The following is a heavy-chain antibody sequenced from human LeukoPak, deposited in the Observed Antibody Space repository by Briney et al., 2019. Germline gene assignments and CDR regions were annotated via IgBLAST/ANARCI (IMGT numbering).Heavy chain of an antibody. Sequence: PGGSLRLSCAASGFTFNNYAMSWVRQAPGKGLEWVANIKQDGSEKYYVDSVKGRFTISRDNAKNSLYLQMNSLRAEDTAVYYCARLGGEYSGYVSRLLSGYYDSSGYTFDYWGQGTLVTVSS. D-gene: IGHD3-22*01. CDR3: ARLGGEYSGYVSRLLSGYYDSSGYTFDY. CDR1: GFTFNNYA. V-gene: IGHV3-7*01. CDR2: IKQDGSEK. J-gene: IGHJ4*02.